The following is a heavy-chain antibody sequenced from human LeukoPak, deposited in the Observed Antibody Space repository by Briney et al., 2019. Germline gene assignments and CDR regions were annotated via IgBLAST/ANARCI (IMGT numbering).Heavy chain of an antibody. CDR3: ARWRAYCSGGSCYSAFDY. CDR2: IGTAGDT. V-gene: IGHV3-13*01. D-gene: IGHD2-15*01. J-gene: IGHJ4*02. Sequence: GGSLRLSCAASGFTFSSYDMHWVRQATGKGLEWVSAIGTAGDTYYPGSVKGRFTISRENAKNSLYLQMNSLRAGDTAVYYCARWRAYCSGGSCYSAFDYWGQGTLVTVSS. CDR1: GFTFSSYD.